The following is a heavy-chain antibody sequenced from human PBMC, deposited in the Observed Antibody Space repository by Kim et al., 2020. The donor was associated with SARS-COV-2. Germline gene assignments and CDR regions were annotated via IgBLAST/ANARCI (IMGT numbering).Heavy chain of an antibody. Sequence: ASVKVSCKASGYTFTDYYIHWVRQAPGQGLEWMGRIHPNSGDTDYAQKFRDRVTMTRDTSVTTTYMEMSTLRSDDTAVFYCARGQRDGSRYCELWGQGTLVTVSS. CDR1: GYTFTDYY. V-gene: IGHV1-2*06. J-gene: IGHJ4*02. CDR3: ARGQRDGSRYCEL. CDR2: IHPNSGDT. D-gene: IGHD1-26*01.